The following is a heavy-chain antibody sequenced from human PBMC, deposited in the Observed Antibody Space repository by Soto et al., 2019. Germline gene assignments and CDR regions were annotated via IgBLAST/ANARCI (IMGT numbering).Heavy chain of an antibody. CDR1: GFTFSSYG. V-gene: IGHV3-33*01. CDR2: IWYDGSNK. D-gene: IGHD6-13*01. Sequence: GGSLRLSCAASGFTFSSYGMHWVRQAPGKGLEWVAVIWYDGSNKYYADSVKGRFTISRDNSKNTLYLQMNSLRAEDTAVYYCARDLGRYSSSWWQGRDAYHYYYYGMDVWGQGTTVTVSS. J-gene: IGHJ6*02. CDR3: ARDLGRYSSSWWQGRDAYHYYYYGMDV.